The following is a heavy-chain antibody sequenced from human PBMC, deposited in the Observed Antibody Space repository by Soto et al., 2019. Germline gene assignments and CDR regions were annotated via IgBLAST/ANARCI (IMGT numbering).Heavy chain of an antibody. D-gene: IGHD6-6*01. CDR3: ARFGEYSSAVDY. V-gene: IGHV2-5*02. J-gene: IGHJ4*02. CDR2: IYWDDDK. Sequence: QITLKESGPTLVKPTQTLTLTCTFSGFSLSTSGVGVGWIRQPPGKALEWLALIYWDDDKRYSPSLKSRLTITKDTSKAQLVLTITNVDPVDTATYYCARFGEYSSAVDYWGQGTLVTVSS. CDR1: GFSLSTSGVG.